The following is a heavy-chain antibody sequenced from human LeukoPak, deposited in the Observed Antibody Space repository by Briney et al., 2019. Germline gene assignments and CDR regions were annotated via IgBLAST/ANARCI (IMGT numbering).Heavy chain of an antibody. CDR3: ARELIGAFGI. J-gene: IGHJ3*02. CDR1: GGSFSGYY. D-gene: IGHD3-3*01. CDR2: IYYSGST. Sequence: SETLSLTCAVYGGSFSGYYWSWIRQPPGKGLEWIGYIYYSGSTNYNPSLKSRVTISVDTSKNQFSLKLSSVTAADTAVYYCARELIGAFGIWGQGTMVTVSS. V-gene: IGHV4-59*01.